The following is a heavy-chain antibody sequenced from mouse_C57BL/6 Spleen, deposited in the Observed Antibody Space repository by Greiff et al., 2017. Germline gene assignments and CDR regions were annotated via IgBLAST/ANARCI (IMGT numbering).Heavy chain of an antibody. Sequence: EVKLVESGGGLVKPGGSLKLSCAASGFTFSSYAMSWVRQTPEKRLEWVATISDGGSYTYYPDNFKGRFTISRDNANNNLYLQMSHLKSEDTAMYYCATYGLHIPPGYFEVWGTGTTVTVSS. CDR2: ISDGGSYT. CDR3: ATYGLHIPPGYFEV. V-gene: IGHV5-4*03. J-gene: IGHJ1*03. CDR1: GFTFSSYA. D-gene: IGHD1-2*01.